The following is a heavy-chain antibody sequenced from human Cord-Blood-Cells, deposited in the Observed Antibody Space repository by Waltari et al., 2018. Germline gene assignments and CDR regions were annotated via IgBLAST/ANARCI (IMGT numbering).Heavy chain of an antibody. CDR2: IYYSGST. CDR3: ARDGAYYYGSGSYYNYFDY. V-gene: IGHV4-31*03. Sequence: QVQLQESGPGLVKPSQTLSLPCTVSGGSISSGASYCTWIRQPPGHGLEWIGYIYYSGSTYYNPSRKSRVTISVDTSKNQFSLKLSSVTAADTAVYYCARDGAYYYGSGSYYNYFDYWGQGTLVTVSS. D-gene: IGHD3-10*01. J-gene: IGHJ4*02. CDR1: GGSISSGASY.